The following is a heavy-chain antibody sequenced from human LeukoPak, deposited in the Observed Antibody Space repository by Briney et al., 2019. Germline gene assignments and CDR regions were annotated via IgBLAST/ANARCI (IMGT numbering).Heavy chain of an antibody. Sequence: ASVKVSCKASGYTFTNYAIHWVRQAPGQRLEWMGWINAANCNTKYSEQFQGRVTITRDTSASTAYMEMSSLKSEDTAVYYCARAHQPLWFGDLRVYAMDVWGKGITVTVSS. CDR2: INAANCNT. D-gene: IGHD3-10*01. J-gene: IGHJ6*04. CDR3: ARAHQPLWFGDLRVYAMDV. V-gene: IGHV1-3*01. CDR1: GYTFTNYA.